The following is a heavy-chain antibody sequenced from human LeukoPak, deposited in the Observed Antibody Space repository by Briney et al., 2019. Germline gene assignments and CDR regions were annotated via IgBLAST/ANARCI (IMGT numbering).Heavy chain of an antibody. CDR2: ISYDASNK. CDR1: GFTFSSYA. V-gene: IGHV3-30-3*01. D-gene: IGHD4-23*01. CDR3: AREEYGGVYFDY. J-gene: IGHJ4*02. Sequence: GGSLRLSCAASGFTFSSYAMHWVRQAPGKGLEWVAVISYDASNKYYTDSGKGRFTISRDNSKNMLYLQMDSLRVEDTAVYHCAREEYGGVYFDYWGQGTLVTVSS.